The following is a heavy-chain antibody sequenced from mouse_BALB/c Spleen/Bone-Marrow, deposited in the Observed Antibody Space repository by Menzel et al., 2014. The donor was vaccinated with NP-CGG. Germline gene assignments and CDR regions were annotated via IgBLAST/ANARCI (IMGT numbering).Heavy chain of an antibody. D-gene: IGHD2-2*01. CDR1: GFPFSNYD. CDR2: ITSGDSYT. Sequence: EVKLMESGGGLVKPGGSLKLSCAASGFPFSNYDMSWVRQTPEKRLEWVATITSGDSYTYYPDSVKGRFTISRDNARNTLYLQMSSLRSEETALYYCARQDGYDGGWFAYWGQRTLVTVSA. J-gene: IGHJ3*01. CDR3: ARQDGYDGGWFAY. V-gene: IGHV5-9*02.